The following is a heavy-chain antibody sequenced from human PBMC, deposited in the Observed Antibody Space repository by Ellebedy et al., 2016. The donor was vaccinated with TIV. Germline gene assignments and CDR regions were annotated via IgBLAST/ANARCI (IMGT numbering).Heavy chain of an antibody. CDR2: LDNDGTTT. D-gene: IGHD5-12*01. Sequence: GESLKISCAASGFTFSSYWMDWVRQDPGKGLVWVSRLDNDGTTTYYADSVKGRFSISRDDANTSLHLQMNSLRAEDTAVYCCARTGYGYHGMDVWGQGTTVTVSS. V-gene: IGHV3-74*01. CDR1: GFTFSSYW. CDR3: ARTGYGYHGMDV. J-gene: IGHJ6*02.